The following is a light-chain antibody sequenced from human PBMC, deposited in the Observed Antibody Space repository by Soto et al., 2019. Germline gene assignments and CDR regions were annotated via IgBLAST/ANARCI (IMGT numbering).Light chain of an antibody. CDR1: QSISAW. CDR3: QQYENYWT. Sequence: DIQMTQYPSTLSATAGDRVSITCRTSQSISAWLAWYQKKPGKAPKRLIYDASNLASGVPSRFSGSGSGTEFTLTISNLQPADFATYYCQQYENYWTFGQGTKVDIK. J-gene: IGKJ1*01. CDR2: DAS. V-gene: IGKV1-5*01.